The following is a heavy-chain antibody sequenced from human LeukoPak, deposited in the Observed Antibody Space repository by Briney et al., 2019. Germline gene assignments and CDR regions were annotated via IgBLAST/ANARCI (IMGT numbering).Heavy chain of an antibody. D-gene: IGHD3-9*01. Sequence: GGSLRLSCAASGFTFSGSAVRWVRQASGKGLEWVGRIKSKTGGGTTDYAAPVKGRFTISRDDSKNTLYPQMNSLKTEDTAVYYCTTGLTGYYSDYYYYYMDVWGKGTTVTVSS. CDR3: TTGLTGYYSDYYYYYMDV. CDR1: GFTFSGSA. V-gene: IGHV3-15*01. CDR2: IKSKTGGGTT. J-gene: IGHJ6*03.